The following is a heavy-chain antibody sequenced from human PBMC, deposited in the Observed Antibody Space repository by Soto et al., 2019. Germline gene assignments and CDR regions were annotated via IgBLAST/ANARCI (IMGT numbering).Heavy chain of an antibody. D-gene: IGHD3-22*01. CDR1: CRPISSSSYN. J-gene: IGHJ5*02. CDR3: ARDYYDSSDYTTNWFDP. Sequence: PSEFLSRTSTCSCRPISSSSYNLAGTQKPAGQWLERIRSIYHTGNTYYNPSLRSRVTISVDTSKNQFSLKLTSVTAADTAVYYCARDYYDSSDYTTNWFDPWGQGTLVTVSS. V-gene: IGHV4-39*01. CDR2: IYHTGNT.